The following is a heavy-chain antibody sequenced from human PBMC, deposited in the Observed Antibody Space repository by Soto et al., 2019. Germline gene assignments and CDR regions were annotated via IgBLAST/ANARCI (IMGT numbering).Heavy chain of an antibody. CDR2: ISYDGSDK. CDR1: GCTFSSFG. J-gene: IGHJ5*02. CDR3: AKTSGYDYVWGSSGLDP. Sequence: PGGSLRLSCAASGCTFSSFGMHWVRQAPDKGLQWVAVISYDGSDKYYADSVKGRFTISRDDSTNTMYLQMNSLRPEDTAVYYCAKTSGYDYVWGSSGLDPWGQGTLVTVSS. V-gene: IGHV3-30*18. D-gene: IGHD3-16*01.